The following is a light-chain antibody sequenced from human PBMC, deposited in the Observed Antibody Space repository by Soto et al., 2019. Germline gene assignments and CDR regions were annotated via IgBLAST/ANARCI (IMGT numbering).Light chain of an antibody. V-gene: IGKV3-15*01. J-gene: IGKJ1*01. CDR2: GPS. CDR1: QTINNN. Sequence: ETVMTQSPDTLSVSPGEGATLSCRASQTINNNLAWYQQKPGQAPRLLIYGPSRRATGVPARFSGSGSGTEFTLTISSLQSEDFAVYYCLHYNNGPRFGQGTKVDVK. CDR3: LHYNNGPR.